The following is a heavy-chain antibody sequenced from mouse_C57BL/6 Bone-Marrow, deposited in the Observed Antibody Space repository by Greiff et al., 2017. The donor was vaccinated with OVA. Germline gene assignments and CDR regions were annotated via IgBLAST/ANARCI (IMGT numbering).Heavy chain of an antibody. Sequence: QVQLKQPGAELVKPGASVKLSCKASGYTFTSYWMHWVKQRPGQGLEWIGMIHPNSGSTNYNEKFKSKATLTVDKSSSTAYMQLSSLTSEDSAVYYCARYQTGFFDYWGQGTTLTVSS. J-gene: IGHJ2*01. V-gene: IGHV1-64*01. CDR1: GYTFTSYW. D-gene: IGHD4-1*01. CDR2: IHPNSGST. CDR3: ARYQTGFFDY.